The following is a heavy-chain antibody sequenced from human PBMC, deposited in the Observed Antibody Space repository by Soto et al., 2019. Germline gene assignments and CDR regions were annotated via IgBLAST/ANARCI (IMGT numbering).Heavy chain of an antibody. Sequence: PGGSLRLSCAASRFTFNNYWMHWVRQAPGKGLVWVSRINSDGSSTSYADSVKGRFTISRDNAKNTLYLQMNSLRAEDTAVYYCSRAPSIATHDPWGQGTLVTVSS. CDR3: SRAPSIATHDP. CDR1: RFTFNNYW. V-gene: IGHV3-74*01. J-gene: IGHJ5*02. D-gene: IGHD6-6*01. CDR2: INSDGSST.